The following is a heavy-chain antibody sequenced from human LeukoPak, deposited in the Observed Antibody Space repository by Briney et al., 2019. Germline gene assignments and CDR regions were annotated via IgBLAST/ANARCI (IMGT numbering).Heavy chain of an antibody. D-gene: IGHD5-18*01. V-gene: IGHV1-24*01. CDR3: VTGFTTMAVDYFDY. CDR2: SDPEDGER. CDR1: GKTLSDLS. J-gene: IGHJ4*02. Sequence: ASVNVSCKVSGKTLSDLSIHWLRQPPGKGLEWLGGSDPEDGERIYAQMFQGRVTMTEDTSIATAYMELSSLRSEDTAVYYCVTGFTTMAVDYFDYWGQGTLVTVSP.